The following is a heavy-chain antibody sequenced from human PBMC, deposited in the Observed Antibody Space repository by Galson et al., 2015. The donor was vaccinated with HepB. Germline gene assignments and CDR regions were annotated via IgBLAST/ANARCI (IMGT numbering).Heavy chain of an antibody. J-gene: IGHJ5*02. Sequence: SLRLSCAGSGFIFRHHAMAWIRRAPGKGLEWVSGINGRGSTRSYSDAVKGRFSISRDNSKDTVFLQMDNLRVEDTAVYYCVKEGSRFGGDWFDPWGQGALVTVS. CDR3: VKEGSRFGGDWFDP. CDR1: GFIFRHHA. V-gene: IGHV3-23*01. CDR2: INGRGSTR. D-gene: IGHD3-16*01.